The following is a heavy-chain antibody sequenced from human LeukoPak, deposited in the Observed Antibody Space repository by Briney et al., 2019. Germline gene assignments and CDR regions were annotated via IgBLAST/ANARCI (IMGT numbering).Heavy chain of an antibody. CDR2: SSYDGREE. Sequence: GGSLRLSCVASGFTFSNCAMHWVRQAPGKGLEWVAVSSYDGREEYYADSVKGRFSISRDNSKNTLYLQMNSLRAEDTAVYYCATFRSSGWHQWGQGTLVTVSS. D-gene: IGHD6-19*01. J-gene: IGHJ4*02. CDR1: GFTFSNCA. V-gene: IGHV3-33*08. CDR3: ATFRSSGWHQ.